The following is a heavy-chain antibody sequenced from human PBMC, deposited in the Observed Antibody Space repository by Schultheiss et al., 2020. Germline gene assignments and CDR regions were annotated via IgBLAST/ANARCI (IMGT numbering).Heavy chain of an antibody. J-gene: IGHJ5*02. V-gene: IGHV4-59*01. Sequence: SETLSLTCTVSGGSICSYYWSWIRQPPGKGLEWIGYIYYSGSTNYNPSLKSRVTISVDTSKNQFSLKLSSVTAADTAVYYCARDGIWSGSYNWFDPWGQGTLVTVSS. CDR3: ARDGIWSGSYNWFDP. CDR1: GGSICSYY. CDR2: IYYSGST. D-gene: IGHD3-3*01.